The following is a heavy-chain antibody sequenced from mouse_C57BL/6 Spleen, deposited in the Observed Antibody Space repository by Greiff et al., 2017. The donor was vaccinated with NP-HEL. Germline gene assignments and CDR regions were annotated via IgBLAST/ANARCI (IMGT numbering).Heavy chain of an antibody. CDR1: GYTFTSYW. J-gene: IGHJ3*01. CDR2: IHPNSGST. V-gene: IGHV1-64*01. CDR3: ASPGEYSNPFAY. Sequence: QVQLQQPGAELVKPGASVKLSCKASGYTFTSYWMHWVKQRPGQGLEWIGMIHPNSGSTNYNEKFKSKATLTVDKSSSTAYMQLSSLTSEDSAVYYCASPGEYSNPFAYWGQGTLVTVSA. D-gene: IGHD2-5*01.